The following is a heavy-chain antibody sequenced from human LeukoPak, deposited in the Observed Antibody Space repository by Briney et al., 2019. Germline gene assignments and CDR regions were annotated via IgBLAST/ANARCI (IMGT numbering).Heavy chain of an antibody. V-gene: IGHV1-24*01. CDR3: ATVYQLLYKLGYFDY. D-gene: IGHD2-2*02. J-gene: IGHJ4*02. Sequence: GASVKVSCKVSGYTLTELSMHWVRQAPGKGLEWMGGFDPEDGETIYAQKFQGRVTMTEDTSTDTAYMELSSLRSEDTAVYYCATVYQLLYKLGYFDYWGQGTLVTVSS. CDR2: FDPEDGET. CDR1: GYTLTELS.